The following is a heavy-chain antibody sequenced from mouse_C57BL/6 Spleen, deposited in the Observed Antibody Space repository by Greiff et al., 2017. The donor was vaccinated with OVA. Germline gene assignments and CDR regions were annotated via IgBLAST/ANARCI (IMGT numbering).Heavy chain of an antibody. Sequence: VQLQESGPGLVAPSQSLSITCTVSGFSLTSYAISWVRQPPGKGLEWLGVIWTGGGTNYNSALKSRLSISKDNSKSQVFLKMNSLQTDDTAMYYCARMITTGYYAMDYWGQGTSVTVSS. CDR2: IWTGGGT. CDR3: ARMITTGYYAMDY. J-gene: IGHJ4*01. CDR1: GFSLTSYA. V-gene: IGHV2-9-1*01. D-gene: IGHD2-4*01.